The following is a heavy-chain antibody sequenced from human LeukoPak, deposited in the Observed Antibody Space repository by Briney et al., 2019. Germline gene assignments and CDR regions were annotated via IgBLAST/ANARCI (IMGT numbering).Heavy chain of an antibody. CDR2: IIPIFGTA. J-gene: IGHJ4*02. CDR1: GGTFSSYA. Sequence: ASVKVSCKASGGTFSSYAISWVRQAPGQGLEWMGGIIPIFGTANYAQKFQGRVTITADESTSTAYMELSSLRSEDTAVYYCARAPRLRGYSQAGLFDYWGQGILVTVSS. CDR3: ARAPRLRGYSQAGLFDY. D-gene: IGHD5-18*01. V-gene: IGHV1-69*13.